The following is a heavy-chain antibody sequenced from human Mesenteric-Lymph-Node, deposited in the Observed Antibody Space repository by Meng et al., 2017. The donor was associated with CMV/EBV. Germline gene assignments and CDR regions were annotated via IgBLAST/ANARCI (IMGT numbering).Heavy chain of an antibody. CDR2: ISISGSTK. Sequence: GGSLRLSCAASGFTFSDYYMSWIRQAPGKGLEWDSYISISGSTKYYAESVKGRFTISRDNAKNSLYLQMNSLKAEDTAVYYCARDLGITIFGVVISPVDYWGQGTLVTVSS. V-gene: IGHV3-11*01. CDR3: ARDLGITIFGVVISPVDY. J-gene: IGHJ4*02. CDR1: GFTFSDYY. D-gene: IGHD3-3*01.